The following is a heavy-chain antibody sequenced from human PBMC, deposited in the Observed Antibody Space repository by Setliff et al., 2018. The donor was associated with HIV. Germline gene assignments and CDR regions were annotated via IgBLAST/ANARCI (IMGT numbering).Heavy chain of an antibody. CDR3: ARVRYCGSPSCRKEFDF. J-gene: IGHJ4*02. V-gene: IGHV3-74*01. CDR1: GFTLSSNW. CDR2: INEDGKTT. D-gene: IGHD2-21*01. Sequence: GGSLRLSCAGSGFTLSSNWMHWVRQALGEGLVWVSRINEDGKTTNYADSVKGRFTIFRDNAKNTLCLQMNSLRVEDTAVYYCARVRYCGSPSCRKEFDFWGQGTLVTVSS.